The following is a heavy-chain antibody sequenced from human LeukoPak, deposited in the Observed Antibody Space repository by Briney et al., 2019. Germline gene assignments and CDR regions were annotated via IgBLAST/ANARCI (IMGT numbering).Heavy chain of an antibody. V-gene: IGHV4-30-2*01. CDR2: IYHSGST. Sequence: SETLSLTCAVSGGSISSGGYSWSWIRQPPGKGLEWIGYIYHSGSTHYNPSLKSRVTKSVDRSKNQFSLKLSSVTAADTAVYYCARGVAAAGHFDIWGQGTMVTVSS. CDR1: GGSISSGGYS. CDR3: ARGVAAAGHFDI. J-gene: IGHJ3*02. D-gene: IGHD6-13*01.